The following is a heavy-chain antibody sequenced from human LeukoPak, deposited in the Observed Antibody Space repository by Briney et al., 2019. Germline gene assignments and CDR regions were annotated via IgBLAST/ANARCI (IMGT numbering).Heavy chain of an antibody. Sequence: ASVKVSCKASGGTLSSYAISWVRQAPGQGLEWMGGIIPIFGTANYAQKFQGRVTITADESTSTAYMELSSLRSEDTAVYYCARARVYNWNDEGWFDPWGQGTLVTVSS. J-gene: IGHJ5*02. CDR2: IIPIFGTA. D-gene: IGHD1-1*01. CDR1: GGTLSSYA. CDR3: ARARVYNWNDEGWFDP. V-gene: IGHV1-69*01.